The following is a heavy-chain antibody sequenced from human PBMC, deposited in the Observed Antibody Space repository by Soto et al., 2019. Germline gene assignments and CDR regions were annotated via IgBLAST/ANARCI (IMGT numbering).Heavy chain of an antibody. CDR3: TRIYCTTTSCFINGMDV. CDR2: ISHSGDT. D-gene: IGHD2-2*01. V-gene: IGHV4-38-2*01. J-gene: IGHJ6*02. CDR1: GYGITHGSH. Sequence: SGTLSLACAVSGYGITHGSHWGCVRQPPGKELEWIGTISHSGDTYYNPSLKSRVTISIDTAKNHLSLILSSVTAADTATYYCTRIYCTTTSCFINGMDVWGQGTTVT.